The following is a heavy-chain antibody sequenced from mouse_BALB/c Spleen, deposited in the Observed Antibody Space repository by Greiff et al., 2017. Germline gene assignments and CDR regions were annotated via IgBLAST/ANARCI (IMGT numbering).Heavy chain of an antibody. Sequence: VKLMESGPGLVAPSQSLSITCTVSGFSLTSYGVHWVRQPPGKGLEWLGVIWAGGSTNYNSALMSRLSISKDNSKSQVFLKMNSLQTDDTAMYYCARDDYGSSYAMDYWGQGTSVTVSS. J-gene: IGHJ4*01. CDR2: IWAGGST. CDR3: ARDDYGSSYAMDY. D-gene: IGHD1-1*01. V-gene: IGHV2-9*02. CDR1: GFSLTSYG.